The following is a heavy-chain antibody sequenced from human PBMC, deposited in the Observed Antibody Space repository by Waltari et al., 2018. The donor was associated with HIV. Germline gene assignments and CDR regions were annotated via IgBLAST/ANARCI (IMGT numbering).Heavy chain of an antibody. CDR2: MNPNSGNT. J-gene: IGHJ6*02. CDR3: ARAPRIQLWPRPYYYGMDV. Sequence: QVQLVQSGAEVKKPGASVKVSCKASGYTFTSYDINWVRQATGQGLEWMGWMNPNSGNTGYAQKFQGRVTMTRNTSISTAYMELSSLRSEDTAVYYCARAPRIQLWPRPYYYGMDVWGQGTTVTVSS. V-gene: IGHV1-8*01. CDR1: GYTFTSYD. D-gene: IGHD5-18*01.